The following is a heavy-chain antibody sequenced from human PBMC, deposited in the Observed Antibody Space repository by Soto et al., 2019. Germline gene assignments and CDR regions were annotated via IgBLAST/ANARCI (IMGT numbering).Heavy chain of an antibody. J-gene: IGHJ5*02. V-gene: IGHV4-59*12. CDR3: ARFTYKSGFNWFDP. D-gene: IGHD5-12*01. CDR1: GASKNSDY. Sequence: PSETLSLTFTVSGASKNSDYWSWIRQAPGKGLEWIGYIYHMGGTDYNPSLKSRVTISIDKSKNQFSLNLRSVTAADTAVYFCARFTYKSGFNWFDPWGQGTQVTVSS. CDR2: IYHMGGT.